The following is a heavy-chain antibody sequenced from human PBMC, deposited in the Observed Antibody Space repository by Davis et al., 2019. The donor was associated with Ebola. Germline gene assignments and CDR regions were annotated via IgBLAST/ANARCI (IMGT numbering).Heavy chain of an antibody. CDR3: AAEAGAMAMDY. CDR1: GYSFTNYW. Sequence: GESLKISCQGSGYSFTNYWIGWVRQMPGKGLEWMGIIYPGDSDTRYSPSFKGQVTISADKSISTAYLQWSSLKASDTAMYYCAAEAGAMAMDYWGQGTLVTVSS. CDR2: IYPGDSDT. V-gene: IGHV5-51*01. D-gene: IGHD2-2*01. J-gene: IGHJ4*02.